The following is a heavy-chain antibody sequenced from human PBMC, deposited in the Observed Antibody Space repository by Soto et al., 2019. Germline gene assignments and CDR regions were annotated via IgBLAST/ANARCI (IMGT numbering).Heavy chain of an antibody. Sequence: QLQLQESGPGLVKPSETLSLTCTVSGGSISSSSYYWGWIRQPPGKGLEWIGSIYYSGSTYYNPPLKSRVTISVDTSKNQCSLKLSSVTGADTAVYYCARQGGHYYDYVWGSSREGWFDPWGQGTLVTVSS. D-gene: IGHD3-16*01. CDR2: IYYSGST. V-gene: IGHV4-39*01. CDR3: ARQGGHYYDYVWGSSREGWFDP. CDR1: GGSISSSSYY. J-gene: IGHJ5*02.